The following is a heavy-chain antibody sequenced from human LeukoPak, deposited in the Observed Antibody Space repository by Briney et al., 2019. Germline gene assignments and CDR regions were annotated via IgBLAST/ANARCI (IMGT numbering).Heavy chain of an antibody. CDR1: GGSISSHY. V-gene: IGHV4-59*11. J-gene: IGHJ4*02. CDR3: ARGDTIYYFDY. D-gene: IGHD5-18*01. Sequence: PSETLSLTCTVSGGSISSHYWSWIRQPPGKGLECIGYIYYSGSTNYNPSLKSRVTISVDTFKIQFSLKVSSVTAADTAVYYCARGDTIYYFDYWGQGTLVTVSS. CDR2: IYYSGST.